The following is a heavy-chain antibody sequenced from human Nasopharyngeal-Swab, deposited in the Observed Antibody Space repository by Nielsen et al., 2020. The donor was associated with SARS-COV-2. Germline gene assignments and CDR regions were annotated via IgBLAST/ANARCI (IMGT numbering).Heavy chain of an antibody. J-gene: IGHJ6*02. Sequence: VRQAPGKGLEWVAVISYDGSNKYYADSVKGRFTISRDNSKNTLYLQMNSLRAEDTAVYYCARDGLDCSGGGCHSWAYYYYGMDVWGQGTTVTVSS. CDR3: ARDGLDCSGGGCHSWAYYYYGMDV. D-gene: IGHD2-15*01. V-gene: IGHV3-30*03. CDR2: ISYDGSNK.